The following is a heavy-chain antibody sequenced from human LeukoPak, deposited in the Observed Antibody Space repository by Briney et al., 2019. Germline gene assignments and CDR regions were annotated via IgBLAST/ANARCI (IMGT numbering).Heavy chain of an antibody. V-gene: IGHV3-48*04. CDR3: ASGIRSSSTFDL. D-gene: IGHD6-6*01. J-gene: IGHJ4*02. CDR2: ISIGSDVS. Sequence: PGGSLRLACAASGFSFRCYTLSWVRHAPGKGLECVSYISIGSDVSEYADSVKGRFTISRDDAKNSLFLQMNSLRVDDTAVYYCASGIRSSSTFDLWGQGTLVTVSS. CDR1: GFSFRCYT.